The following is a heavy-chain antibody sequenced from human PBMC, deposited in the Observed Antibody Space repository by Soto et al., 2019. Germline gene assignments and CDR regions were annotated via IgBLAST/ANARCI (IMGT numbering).Heavy chain of an antibody. D-gene: IGHD4-17*01. J-gene: IGHJ6*03. CDR1: GGSFSGYY. V-gene: IGHV4-34*01. CDR3: ARAIGDYGDYYYYYMDV. CDR2: INHSGST. Sequence: KPSETLSLTCAVYGGSFSGYYWSWIRQPPGKGLEWIGEINHSGSTNYNPSLKSRVTISVDTSKNQFSLKLSSVTAADTAVYYCARAIGDYGDYYYYYMDVWGKGTKVTVSS.